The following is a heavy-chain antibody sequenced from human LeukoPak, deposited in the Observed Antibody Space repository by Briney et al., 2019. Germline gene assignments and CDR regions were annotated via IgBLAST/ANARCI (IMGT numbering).Heavy chain of an antibody. V-gene: IGHV3-21*01. J-gene: IGHJ3*02. Sequence: PGGSLRLSCAASGFTFTRHSMNWVRQAPGKGLEWVSSISTGSTYIYYADSVKGRFTISRDNAKNSLYLQMNSLRAEDTAVYYCARKILTGTHKGAFDIWGQGTMVTVSS. D-gene: IGHD3-9*01. CDR1: GFTFTRHS. CDR3: ARKILTGTHKGAFDI. CDR2: ISTGSTYI.